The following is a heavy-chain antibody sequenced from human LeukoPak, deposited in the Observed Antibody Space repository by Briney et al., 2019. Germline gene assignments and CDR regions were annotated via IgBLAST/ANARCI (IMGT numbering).Heavy chain of an antibody. V-gene: IGHV3-23*03. CDR1: GFTFSSYA. D-gene: IGHD7-27*01. CDR2: IYSGGGT. Sequence: GGSLRLSCAASGFTFSSYAMSWVRQAPGKGLEWVSVIYSGGGTYYADSVKGRFTISRDNSKNTLYLQMNSLRAEDTAVYYCARDTHLGNFDYWGQGTLVTVSS. J-gene: IGHJ4*02. CDR3: ARDTHLGNFDY.